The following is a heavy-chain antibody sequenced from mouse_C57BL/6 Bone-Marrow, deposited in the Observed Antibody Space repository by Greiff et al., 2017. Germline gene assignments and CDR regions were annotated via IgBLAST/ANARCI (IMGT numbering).Heavy chain of an antibody. CDR3: ARSRGYSWAY. CDR1: GFSLSTSGMG. D-gene: IGHD2-14*01. J-gene: IGHJ3*01. Sequence: QVQLKESGPGILQSSQTLSLTCSFSGFSLSTSGMGVSWIRQPSGKGLEWLAHIYWDDDKRYNPSLKSRLTISKDTSRNQVFLKITSVDTADTATYYCARSRGYSWAYWGQGTLVTVSA. CDR2: IYWDDDK. V-gene: IGHV8-12*01.